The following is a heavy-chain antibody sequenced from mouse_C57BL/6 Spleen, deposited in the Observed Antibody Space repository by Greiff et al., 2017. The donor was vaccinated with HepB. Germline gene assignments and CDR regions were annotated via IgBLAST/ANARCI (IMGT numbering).Heavy chain of an antibody. CDR1: GYTFTSYW. CDR3: ARRGYDGFAY. Sequence: VKQSCKASGYTFTSYWMHWVKQRPGQGLEWIGEIDPSDSYTNYNQKFKGKSTLTVDKSSSTAYMQLSSLTSEDSAVYYCARRGYDGFAYWGQGTLVTVSA. CDR2: IDPSDSYT. D-gene: IGHD2-2*01. J-gene: IGHJ3*01. V-gene: IGHV1-69*01.